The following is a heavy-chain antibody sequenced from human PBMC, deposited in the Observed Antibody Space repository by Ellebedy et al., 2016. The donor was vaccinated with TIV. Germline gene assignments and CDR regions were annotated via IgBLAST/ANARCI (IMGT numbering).Heavy chain of an antibody. D-gene: IGHD4-11*01. CDR3: ARANSDSTFDM. CDR2: ISISGDAT. V-gene: IGHV3-23*01. Sequence: GGSLRLSCAASGFIFNTYAMGWVRQAPGNGLEWVSTISISGDATYYIDSVKGQFTMSRDNPKNTLYLQMTSLRAEDTAVYYCARANSDSTFDMWGQGTMVTVSS. CDR1: GFIFNTYA. J-gene: IGHJ3*02.